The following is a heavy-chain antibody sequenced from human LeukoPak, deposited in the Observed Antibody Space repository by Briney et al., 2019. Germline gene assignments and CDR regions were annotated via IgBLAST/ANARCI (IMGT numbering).Heavy chain of an antibody. J-gene: IGHJ6*03. D-gene: IGHD4-17*01. V-gene: IGHV3-33*06. Sequence: GGSLRLSCAASGFTFSSYGMHWVRQAPGKGLEWVAVIWYDGSNKYYADSVKGRFTISRDNSKNTLYLQMNSLRAEDTAMYYCAKINYGDYGKINYYYYYMDVWGKGTTVTVSS. CDR2: IWYDGSNK. CDR1: GFTFSSYG. CDR3: AKINYGDYGKINYYYYYMDV.